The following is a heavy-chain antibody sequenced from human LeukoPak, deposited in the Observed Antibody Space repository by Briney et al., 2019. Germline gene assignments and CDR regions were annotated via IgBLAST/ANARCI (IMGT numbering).Heavy chain of an antibody. D-gene: IGHD6-19*01. V-gene: IGHV6-1*01. CDR1: GDSVSSNSVT. J-gene: IGHJ3*01. CDR2: TYYRSRWFK. Sequence: TSQTLSLTCAISGDSVSSNSVTWNWIRQSPSRGLEWLGRTYYRSRWFKDYAISVRSRLSINPDTSKNQFSLQLNSVTPEDTAVYYCAREDYSSGWNGALDFWGQGTMVTVSS. CDR3: AREDYSSGWNGALDF.